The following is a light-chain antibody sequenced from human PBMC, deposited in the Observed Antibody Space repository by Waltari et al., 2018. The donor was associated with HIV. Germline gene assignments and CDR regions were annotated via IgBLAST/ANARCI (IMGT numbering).Light chain of an antibody. CDR3: EQSYDFPRT. J-gene: IGKJ1*01. V-gene: IGKV1-39*01. Sequence: DIQMTQSPSSLSASVGESVTFTCRSSRTIKTYLNWYQQTLGRPPRLLIFSASSLQSGVSSLFSCGGSGTEFTLTINNLQPEDFATYYCEQSYDFPRTFGQGTTVG. CDR2: SAS. CDR1: RTIKTY.